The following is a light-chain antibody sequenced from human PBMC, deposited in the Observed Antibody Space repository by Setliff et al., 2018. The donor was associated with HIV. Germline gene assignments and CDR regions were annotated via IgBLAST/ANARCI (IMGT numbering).Light chain of an antibody. J-gene: IGKJ2*01. CDR1: QSVLYSSSNKNY. CDR2: WAS. Sequence: DIVMTQSPESLGVSLGERATINCKSSQSVLYSSSNKNYLAWYQQKPGQSPTLLIYWASSRESGVPDRFTGSGSGTDFTLTISSLQAEDVAVYYCQQYYSIPHTFGQGTKVDIK. CDR3: QQYYSIPHT. V-gene: IGKV4-1*01.